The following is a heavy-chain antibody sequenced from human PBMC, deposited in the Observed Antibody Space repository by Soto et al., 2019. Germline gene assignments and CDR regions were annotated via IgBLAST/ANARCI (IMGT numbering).Heavy chain of an antibody. CDR3: ARQRVVPAANYYYYGMDV. CDR1: GFTFSSYA. V-gene: IGHV3-30-3*01. CDR2: ISYDGSNK. D-gene: IGHD2-2*01. J-gene: IGHJ6*02. Sequence: GGSLRLSCAASGFTFSSYAMHWVRQAPGKGPEWVAVISYDGSNKYYADSVKGRFTISRDNSENTLYLQMNSLRAEDTAVYYCARQRVVPAANYYYYGMDVWGQGTTVTVSS.